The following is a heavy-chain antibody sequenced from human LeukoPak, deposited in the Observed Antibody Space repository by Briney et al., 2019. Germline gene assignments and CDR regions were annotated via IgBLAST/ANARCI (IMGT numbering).Heavy chain of an antibody. Sequence: SETLSLTCTVSGGSVSSGSYYWSWIRQPPGKGLEWIGYIYYSGSTNYNPSLKSRVTISVDTSKNQFSLKLSSVTAADTAVYYCARVQVAATRGDYYYYGMDVWGQGTTITVSS. J-gene: IGHJ6*02. CDR1: GGSVSSGSYY. D-gene: IGHD2-15*01. V-gene: IGHV4-61*01. CDR2: IYYSGST. CDR3: ARVQVAATRGDYYYYGMDV.